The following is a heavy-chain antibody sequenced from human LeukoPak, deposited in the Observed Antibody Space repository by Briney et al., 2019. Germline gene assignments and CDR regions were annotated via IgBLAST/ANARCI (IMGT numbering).Heavy chain of an antibody. Sequence: PGRSLRLSCAASGFTFSSYAMHWVRQAPGKGLEWVAVISYDGSNKYYADSVKGRFTNSRDNSKNTLYLQMNSLRAEDTAVYYCARDKVATPLDYWGQGTLVTVSS. CDR3: ARDKVATPLDY. CDR2: ISYDGSNK. V-gene: IGHV3-30*04. D-gene: IGHD5-12*01. CDR1: GFTFSSYA. J-gene: IGHJ4*02.